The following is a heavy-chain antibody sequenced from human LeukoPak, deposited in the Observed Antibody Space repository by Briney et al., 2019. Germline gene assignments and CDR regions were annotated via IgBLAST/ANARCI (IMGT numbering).Heavy chain of an antibody. CDR2: IYYSGST. CDR1: GGSISSTTYY. CDR3: ARQKGYSSGWYFDY. V-gene: IGHV4-39*01. D-gene: IGHD6-19*01. J-gene: IGHJ4*02. Sequence: SETLSLTCTVSGGSISSTTYYWGWIRQPPGKGLEWIGSIYYSGSTYYNPSLKSRVTISVDTSKNQFSLKLSSVTAADTAVYYCARQKGYSSGWYFDYWGQGTLVTVSS.